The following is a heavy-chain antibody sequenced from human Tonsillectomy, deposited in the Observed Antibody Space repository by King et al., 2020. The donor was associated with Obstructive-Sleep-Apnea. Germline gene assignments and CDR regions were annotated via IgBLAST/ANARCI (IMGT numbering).Heavy chain of an antibody. CDR2: ISYDGSNK. CDR1: GFTFSTYA. D-gene: IGHD2-2*01. J-gene: IGHJ5*02. V-gene: IGHV3-30-3*01. Sequence: VQLVESGGGVVQPGRSLRLSCAASGFTFSTYAMYWVRQAPGKGLEWVAVISYDGSNKYYADSVKGRFTISRDNSKNTLYLQMNSLRAEDTAVYYCAKHGPVVVPAAMPGFNWFDPWGQGTLVIVSS. CDR3: AKHGPVVVPAAMPGFNWFDP.